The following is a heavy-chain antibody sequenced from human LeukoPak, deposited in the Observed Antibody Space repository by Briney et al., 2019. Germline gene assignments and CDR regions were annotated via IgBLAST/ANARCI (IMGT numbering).Heavy chain of an antibody. Sequence: GESLKISCKGSGYTFTNYWIGWLRQMPGKGLEWMGIIHPGETETRYSPSFEGQIIISADRSITTAYLQWRSLKASDTAIYYCARRTDSGWKCFDPWGQGTLVTVSS. J-gene: IGHJ5*02. V-gene: IGHV5-51*01. CDR2: IHPGETET. CDR3: ARRTDSGWKCFDP. D-gene: IGHD6-19*01. CDR1: GYTFTNYW.